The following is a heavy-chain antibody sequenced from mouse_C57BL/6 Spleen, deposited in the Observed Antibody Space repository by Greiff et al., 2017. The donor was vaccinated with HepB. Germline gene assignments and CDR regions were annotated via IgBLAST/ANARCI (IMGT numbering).Heavy chain of an antibody. J-gene: IGHJ3*01. Sequence: DVMLVESGGGLVQPGGSMKLSCVASGFTFSNYWMNWVRQSPEKGLEWVAQIRLKSDNYATHYAESVKGRFTISRDDSKSSVYLQMNNLRAEDTGIYYCTGGGFLAWFAYWGQGTLVTVSA. CDR2: IRLKSDNYAT. CDR3: TGGGFLAWFAY. V-gene: IGHV6-3*01. CDR1: GFTFSNYW.